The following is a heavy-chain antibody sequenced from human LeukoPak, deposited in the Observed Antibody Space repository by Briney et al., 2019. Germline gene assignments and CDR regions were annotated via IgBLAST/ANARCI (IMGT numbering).Heavy chain of an antibody. CDR3: ARRRGGQFDWLLYVGEAFDI. CDR1: GGSISTYY. Sequence: SETLFLTCTVSGGSISTYYWSWIRQPPGKGLEWIGYIYYSGSTNYNPSLKSRVTISVDTSKNQFSLKLTSVTAADTAVYYCARRRGGQFDWLLYVGEAFDIWGQGTMVTVSS. V-gene: IGHV4-59*01. D-gene: IGHD3-9*01. J-gene: IGHJ3*02. CDR2: IYYSGST.